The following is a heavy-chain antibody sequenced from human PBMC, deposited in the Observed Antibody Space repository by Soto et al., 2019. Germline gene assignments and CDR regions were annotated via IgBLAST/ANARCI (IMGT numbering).Heavy chain of an antibody. Sequence: QVQLVQSGSEVKKPGASVTVSCKASGYPFTGYYIHWVRQAPGQGPEWMGWVSPKTGETNYVQKFQGRVTMTPETSTSTAYLELTRLRSDDTAVYYCARRPRWRQVAQDYGMDVWGHGTTVNVS. D-gene: IGHD2-15*01. CDR3: ARRPRWRQVAQDYGMDV. J-gene: IGHJ6*02. CDR1: GYPFTGYY. CDR2: VSPKTGET. V-gene: IGHV1-2*02.